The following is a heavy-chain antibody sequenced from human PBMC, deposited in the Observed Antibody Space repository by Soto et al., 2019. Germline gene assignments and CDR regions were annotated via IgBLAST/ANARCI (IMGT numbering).Heavy chain of an antibody. CDR2: IIPIFGTA. D-gene: IGHD2-2*01. CDR3: SRSGYCSSTSCPFYYYYGMDV. CDR1: GGTFSSYA. J-gene: IGHJ6*02. V-gene: IGHV1-69*06. Sequence: SVKVSCKASGGTFSSYAISWVRQAPGQGLEWMGGIIPIFGTANYAQKFQGRVTITADKSTSTAYMELSSLRSEDTAVYYCSRSGYCSSTSCPFYYYYGMDVWDQGXTVTVSS.